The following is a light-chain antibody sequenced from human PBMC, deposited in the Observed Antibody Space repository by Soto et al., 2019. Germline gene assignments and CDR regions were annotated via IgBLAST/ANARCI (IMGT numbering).Light chain of an antibody. CDR2: GAS. CDR1: QSISDD. Sequence: IQMTQSPSTLSASVGDRVTITCRASQSISDDVGWYQQTPGKAPKLLISGASRLQSGVPSRFSGSGSGAAFTLTITSLRPEDSATYYCLQNHNYPRTFGQGTKVDIK. V-gene: IGKV1-6*01. CDR3: LQNHNYPRT. J-gene: IGKJ1*01.